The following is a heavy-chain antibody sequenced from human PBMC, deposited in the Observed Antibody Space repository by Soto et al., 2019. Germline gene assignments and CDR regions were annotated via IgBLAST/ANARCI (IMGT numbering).Heavy chain of an antibody. CDR2: IIPIFGTA. V-gene: IGHV1-69*05. D-gene: IGHD7-27*01. Sequence: QVQLVQSGAEVKKPGSSVMVSCKAYGGTFSSYAISWVRQAPGQGLEWMGGIIPIFGTANYAQKFQARVTITTDESTRKAYMEVSNLRSEDTAVYYCARAWGVSGNHDWFDPWGQGTLVTVSS. CDR3: ARAWGVSGNHDWFDP. J-gene: IGHJ5*02. CDR1: GGTFSSYA.